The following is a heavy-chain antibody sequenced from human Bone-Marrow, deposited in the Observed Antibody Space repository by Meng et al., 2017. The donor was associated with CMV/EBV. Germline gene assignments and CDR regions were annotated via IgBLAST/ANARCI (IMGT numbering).Heavy chain of an antibody. Sequence: GGSLRLSCAASGFTFDDYTMHWVRQAPGKGLEWVSLISWDGGSTYYADSVKGRFTISRDNSKNSLYLQMNSLRTEDTALYYCAKDIGSYSSSSYFDYWGQGPLVTGSS. CDR1: GFTFDDYT. J-gene: IGHJ4*02. D-gene: IGHD6-6*01. CDR2: ISWDGGST. CDR3: AKDIGSYSSSSYFDY. V-gene: IGHV3-43*01.